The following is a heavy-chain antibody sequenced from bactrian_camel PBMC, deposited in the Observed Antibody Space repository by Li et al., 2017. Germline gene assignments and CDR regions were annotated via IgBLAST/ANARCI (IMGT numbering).Heavy chain of an antibody. D-gene: IGHD6*01. CDR2: IYTPGGST. V-gene: IGHV3S54*01. Sequence: QVQLVESGGGSVQGGGSLRLSCAASGHTTKTNCVGWFRQAPGKEREWVATIYTPGGSTYYADSVDGPFTISQDNAKSTVYLQMNNLKPEDTAMYYCAADVGSMSGNCQPNYWGQGTQVTVSS. CDR1: GHTTKTNC. CDR3: AADVGSMSGNCQPNY. J-gene: IGHJ4*01.